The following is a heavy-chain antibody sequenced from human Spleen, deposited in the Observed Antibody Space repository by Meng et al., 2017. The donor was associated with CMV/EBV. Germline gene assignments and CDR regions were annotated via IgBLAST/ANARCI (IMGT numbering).Heavy chain of an antibody. CDR2: ISSSSSYI. CDR1: GFTFSSYS. V-gene: IGHV3-21*01. J-gene: IGHJ6*02. Sequence: GESLKIPCAASGFTFSSYSMNWVRQAPWKGLEWVSSISSSSSYIYNADSVKGRFTISRDNAKNSLYLQMNSLRAEDTAVYYCARGPYYYGSGSKRPMDVWGQGTTVTVSS. D-gene: IGHD3-10*01. CDR3: ARGPYYYGSGSKRPMDV.